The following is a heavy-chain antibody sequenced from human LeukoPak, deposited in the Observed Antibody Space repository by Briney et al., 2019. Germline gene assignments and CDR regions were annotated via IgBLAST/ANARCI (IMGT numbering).Heavy chain of an antibody. D-gene: IGHD3-10*01. CDR2: LSGSGGGT. CDR3: AKRGVVIRVILVGFHKEAYYFDS. CDR1: GITLSNYG. V-gene: IGHV3-23*01. Sequence: PGGSLRLSCAVSGITLSNYGMSWVRQAPGKGLEWVAGLSGSGGGTNYADSVKGRFTISRDNAKNTLYLQMNRLRAEDTAVYFCAKRGVVIRVILVGFHKEAYYFDSWGQGALVTVSS. J-gene: IGHJ4*02.